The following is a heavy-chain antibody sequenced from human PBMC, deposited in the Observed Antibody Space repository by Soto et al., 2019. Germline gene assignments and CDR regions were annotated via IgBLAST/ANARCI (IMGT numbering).Heavy chain of an antibody. CDR3: TRLISAAHDY. D-gene: IGHD3-10*01. J-gene: IGHJ4*02. V-gene: IGHV3-73*01. CDR2: IRDRAYNYVT. Sequence: EVLLVESGGGLVQPGGSLKLSCAASGFVFKDSSIHWVRHASGKGLEGIGRIRDRAYNYVTASAASGKGRFSISRDDSNNMAYLHMNGLETEDTAIYYCTRLISAAHDYWGQGTLVTVSS. CDR1: GFVFKDSS.